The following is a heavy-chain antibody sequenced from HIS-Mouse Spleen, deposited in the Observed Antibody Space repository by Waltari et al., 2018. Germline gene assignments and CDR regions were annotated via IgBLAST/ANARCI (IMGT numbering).Heavy chain of an antibody. J-gene: IGHJ6*02. CDR3: ARDLTTVVTESYYYGMDV. V-gene: IGHV4-38-2*02. CDR1: GYSLSSGYY. Sequence: QVQLQESGPGLVKPSETLSLTCTVPGYSLSSGYYWGWIRQPPGTGLEWIGSIYHSGSTYYNPSLKSRVTISVDTSKNQFSLKLSSVTAADTAVYYCARDLTTVVTESYYYGMDVWGQGTTVTVSS. D-gene: IGHD4-17*01. CDR2: IYHSGST.